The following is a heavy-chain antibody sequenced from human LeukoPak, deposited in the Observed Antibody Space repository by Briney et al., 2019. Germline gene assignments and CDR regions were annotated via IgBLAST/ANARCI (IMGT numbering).Heavy chain of an antibody. D-gene: IGHD1-26*01. CDR1: GFTFSSYS. CDR2: ISSSSSYI. J-gene: IGHJ3*02. V-gene: IGHV3-21*01. Sequence: GGSLRLSCAASGFTFSSYSMNWVRQAPGKGLEWVSSISSSSSYIYYADSVKGRFTISRDNAKNSLYLQMNSLRTEDTAVYYCARGGSYSAFDIWGQGTMVTVSS. CDR3: ARGGSYSAFDI.